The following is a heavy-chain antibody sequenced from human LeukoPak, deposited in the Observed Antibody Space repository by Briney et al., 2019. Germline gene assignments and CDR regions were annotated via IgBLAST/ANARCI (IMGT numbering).Heavy chain of an antibody. CDR1: GVTFGDHA. V-gene: IGHV3-49*03. D-gene: IGHD3-10*01. J-gene: IGHJ5*02. CDR3: ARVNFRDYRGYTWFEP. Sequence: GGSLRLSCRGSGVTFGDHAVTWFRQAPGKGLEWVGFVRTKTHGGAPETAASVKDTFNVSRDDSEGIAYLQMTSLRTEDTAMYYCARVNFRDYRGYTWFEPWGQGTLVTVSS. CDR2: VRTKTHGGAP.